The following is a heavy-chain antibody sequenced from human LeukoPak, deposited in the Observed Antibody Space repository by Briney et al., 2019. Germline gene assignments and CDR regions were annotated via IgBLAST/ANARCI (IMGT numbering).Heavy chain of an antibody. V-gene: IGHV1-46*01. J-gene: IGHJ4*02. D-gene: IGHD5-12*01. Sequence: ASVKVSCKASGYTFTSYYMHWVRQAPGQGLEWMGIINPSGGSTSYAQKFQGRVTMTRDTSTSTVYMELSSLRSEDTAVYYCARGDIVATIAQGYFDYWGQGTLVTVSS. CDR3: ARGDIVATIAQGYFDY. CDR1: GYTFTSYY. CDR2: INPSGGST.